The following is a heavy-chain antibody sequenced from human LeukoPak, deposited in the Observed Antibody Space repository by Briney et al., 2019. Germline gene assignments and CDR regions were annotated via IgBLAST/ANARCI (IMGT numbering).Heavy chain of an antibody. D-gene: IGHD6-6*01. Sequence: SETLSLTCTVSGGSISSSSYYWGWIRQPPGKGLEWIGSIYYSGSTYYNPSLKSRVTISVDTSKNQFSLKLSSVTAADTAVYYCARIRDSSSPPYYYYYMDVWGKGTTVTVSS. J-gene: IGHJ6*03. CDR2: IYYSGST. V-gene: IGHV4-39*07. CDR3: ARIRDSSSPPYYYYYMDV. CDR1: GGSISSSSYY.